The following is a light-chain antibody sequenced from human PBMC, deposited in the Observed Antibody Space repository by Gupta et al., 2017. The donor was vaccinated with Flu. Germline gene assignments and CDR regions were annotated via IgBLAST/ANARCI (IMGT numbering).Light chain of an antibody. J-gene: IGKJ2*01. V-gene: IGKV3-15*01. Sequence: VTLSVSPGERDTRSCRASQRVSRKLAWYQQKPGQAPRLLIYGASTRDTGIPARFSGSGSGKELTLTISSRQSEDFAGYYCQQYNDWFLYTFGQGTKLEIK. CDR1: QRVSRK. CDR3: QQYNDWFLYT. CDR2: GAS.